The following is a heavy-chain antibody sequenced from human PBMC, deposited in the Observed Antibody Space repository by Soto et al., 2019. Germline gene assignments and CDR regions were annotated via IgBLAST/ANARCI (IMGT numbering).Heavy chain of an antibody. CDR2: INPSGGST. V-gene: IGHV1-46*03. J-gene: IGHJ4*02. D-gene: IGHD3-16*02. CDR1: GYTFTSYY. Sequence: ASVKVSCKASGYTFTSYYMHWVRQAPGQGLEWMGIINPSGGSTSYAQKFQGRVTVTRDTSTSTVYMELSSLRSEDAAVYYCARTEGYDYIWGSYRYLYDYWGQGTLVTVSS. CDR3: ARTEGYDYIWGSYRYLYDY.